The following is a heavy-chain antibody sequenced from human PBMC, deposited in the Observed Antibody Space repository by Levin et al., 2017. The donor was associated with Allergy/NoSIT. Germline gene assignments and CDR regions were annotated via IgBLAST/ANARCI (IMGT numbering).Heavy chain of an antibody. J-gene: IGHJ4*02. D-gene: IGHD3-16*02. CDR2: INHSGST. Sequence: GSLRLSCAVYGGSFSGYYWSWIRQPPGKGLEWIGEINHSGSTNYNPSLKSRVTISVDTSKNQFSLKLSSVTAADTAVYYCARANDYVWGSYRSPRFDYWGQGTLVTVSS. CDR3: ARANDYVWGSYRSPRFDY. CDR1: GGSFSGYY. V-gene: IGHV4-34*01.